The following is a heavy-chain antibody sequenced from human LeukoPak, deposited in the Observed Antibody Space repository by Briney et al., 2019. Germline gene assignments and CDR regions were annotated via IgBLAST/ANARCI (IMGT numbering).Heavy chain of an antibody. J-gene: IGHJ3*02. CDR2: IYYSGST. D-gene: IGHD3-16*02. CDR1: GGSISSYY. Sequence: SETLSLTCTVSGGSISSYYWSWIRQPPGKGLEWIGYIYYSGSTNYNPSLKSRVTISVDTSKNQFSLKLSSETAADTAVYYCASNYYNYVWGSYRRGAFDIWGQGTMVTVSS. V-gene: IGHV4-59*01. CDR3: ASNYYNYVWGSYRRGAFDI.